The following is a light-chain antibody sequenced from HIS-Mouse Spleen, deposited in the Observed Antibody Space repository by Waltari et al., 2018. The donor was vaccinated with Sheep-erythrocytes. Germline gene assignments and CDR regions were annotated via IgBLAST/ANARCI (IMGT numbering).Light chain of an antibody. Sequence: QPVLTQPPSVSPAPGPKVTCSCPGSGPNIGNKYVHWYQQLPGTAPKRLIYDNNKRPSGIPDRFSGSKSGTSATLGITGLQTGDEAVYYCGTWDSSLSAGVFGGGTKLTVL. V-gene: IGLV1-51*01. CDR1: GPNIGNKY. CDR3: GTWDSSLSAGV. J-gene: IGLJ2*01. CDR2: DNN.